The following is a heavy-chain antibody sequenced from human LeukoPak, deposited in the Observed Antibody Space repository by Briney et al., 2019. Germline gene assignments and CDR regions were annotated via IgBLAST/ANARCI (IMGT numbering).Heavy chain of an antibody. CDR1: GFTFSSYA. J-gene: IGHJ3*02. V-gene: IGHV3-30-3*01. CDR2: ISYDGSNK. D-gene: IGHD1-26*01. CDR3: ARESGSYDMWAFDI. Sequence: GGSLRLSCAASGFTFSSYAMHWVRQAPGKGLEWVAVISYDGSNKYYADPVKGRFTISRDNSKNTLYLQMSSLRAEDTAVYYCARESGSYDMWAFDIWGQGTMVTVSS.